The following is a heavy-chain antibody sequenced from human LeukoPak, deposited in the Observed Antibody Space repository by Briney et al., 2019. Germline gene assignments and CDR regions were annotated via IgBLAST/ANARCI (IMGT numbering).Heavy chain of an antibody. D-gene: IGHD6-19*01. Sequence: SETLSLTCTVSGGSISSYYWSWIRQPPGKGLEWIGEINHSGSTNYNPSLKSRVTISVDTSKNQFSLKLSSVTAADTAVYYCARGRAGYSSGWYDYYFDYWGQGTLVTVSS. CDR3: ARGRAGYSSGWYDYYFDY. J-gene: IGHJ4*02. CDR1: GGSISSYY. CDR2: INHSGST. V-gene: IGHV4-34*01.